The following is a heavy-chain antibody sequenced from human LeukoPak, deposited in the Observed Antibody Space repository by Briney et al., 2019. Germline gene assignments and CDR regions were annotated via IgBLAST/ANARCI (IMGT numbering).Heavy chain of an antibody. Sequence: GGSLRLSCAASGFTFSSYAMHWVRQAPGKGLEWVAVISYDGSNKYYADSVKGRFTISRDNSKNTLYLQMNSLRAEDTAVYYCAKVAPSYYYGSGSTYFDYWGQGTLVTASS. CDR3: AKVAPSYYYGSGSTYFDY. J-gene: IGHJ4*02. CDR1: GFTFSSYA. D-gene: IGHD3-10*01. V-gene: IGHV3-30-3*01. CDR2: ISYDGSNK.